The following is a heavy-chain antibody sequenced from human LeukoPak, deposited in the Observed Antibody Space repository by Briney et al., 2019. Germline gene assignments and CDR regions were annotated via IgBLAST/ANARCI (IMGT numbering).Heavy chain of an antibody. CDR1: GFTFSTYG. D-gene: IGHD6-13*01. CDR2: IRYDGSNK. V-gene: IGHV3-30*02. Sequence: GGSLRLSCAASGFTFSTYGMHWVRQAPGKGLEWVAFIRYDGSNKYYADSVKGRFTISRDNSKNTLYLQMNSLRAEDTAVYYCAKDTLSIAAAGNFDYWGQGTLVTVSS. CDR3: AKDTLSIAAAGNFDY. J-gene: IGHJ4*02.